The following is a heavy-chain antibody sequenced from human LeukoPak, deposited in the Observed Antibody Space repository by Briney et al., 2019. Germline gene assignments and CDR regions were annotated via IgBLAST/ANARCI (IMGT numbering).Heavy chain of an antibody. J-gene: IGHJ4*02. CDR3: ARSRGYSYGFDY. V-gene: IGHV4-59*01. CDR1: GGSISSYY. Sequence: SETLSLTCTVSGGSISSYYWSWIRQPPGKGLEWIGYIYYSGSTNYNPSLKSRVTISVDTSKNQFSLKLSSVTAADTAVYSCARSRGYSYGFDYWGQGTLVTVSS. CDR2: IYYSGST. D-gene: IGHD5-18*01.